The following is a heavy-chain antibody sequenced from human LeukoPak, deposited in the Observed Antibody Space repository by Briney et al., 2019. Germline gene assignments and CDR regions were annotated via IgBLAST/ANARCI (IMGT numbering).Heavy chain of an antibody. Sequence: GGALRLSCAASGFIFSSYGMHWVRQAPGKGLEWVAFIRSDGSNKYYADSVKGRFTFSRDNSKNTLYVYMNSLRAEDTAVYYCAKDGVELSHWAFDIWGQGTMVTVSS. J-gene: IGHJ3*02. CDR1: GFIFSSYG. CDR3: AKDGVELSHWAFDI. D-gene: IGHD3-16*02. V-gene: IGHV3-30*02. CDR2: IRSDGSNK.